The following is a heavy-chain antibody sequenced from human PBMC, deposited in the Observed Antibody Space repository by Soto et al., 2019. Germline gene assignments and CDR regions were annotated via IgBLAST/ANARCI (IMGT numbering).Heavy chain of an antibody. Sequence: PGGSLRLSCAASGLSVSSNHMSWVRQAPGKGLEWVSLLYSGGAGSYYADSVKGRFTVSRDSSKNTLYLHMHSLRAEDTAVYYCTRDVAGGARFVRFDYRGQGTQVTVSS. CDR3: TRDVAGGARFVRFDY. D-gene: IGHD6-6*01. V-gene: IGHV3-53*01. J-gene: IGHJ4*02. CDR1: GLSVSSNH. CDR2: LYSGGAGS.